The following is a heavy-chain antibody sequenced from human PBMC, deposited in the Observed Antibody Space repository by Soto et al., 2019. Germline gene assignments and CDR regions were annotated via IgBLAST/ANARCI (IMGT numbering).Heavy chain of an antibody. CDR2: IIPIFGTA. J-gene: IGHJ4*02. CDR1: GGTFSSYA. D-gene: IGHD2-15*01. Sequence: SVKVSCKASGGTFSSYAISWVRQAPGQGLEWMGGIIPIFGTANYAQKFQGRVTITADESTSTAYMELSSLRSEDTAVYYCARDRVVTPGSFDYWGQGTLVTDSS. V-gene: IGHV1-69*13. CDR3: ARDRVVTPGSFDY.